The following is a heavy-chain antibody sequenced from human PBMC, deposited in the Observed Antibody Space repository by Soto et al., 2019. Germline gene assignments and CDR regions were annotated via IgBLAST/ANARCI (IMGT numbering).Heavy chain of an antibody. CDR3: AGGVSLAF. V-gene: IGHV4-59*01. D-gene: IGHD3-16*01. CDR1: GGSISSYY. J-gene: IGHJ4*02. CDR2: IYFSGST. Sequence: SETLSLTCTVSGGSISSYYWSWIRQPPGKGLEWIGHIYFSGSTNYNPSLKSRVTISVDTSKNQFSLKLSSVTAADTAMYYCAGGVSLAFWGQGTLVTVYS.